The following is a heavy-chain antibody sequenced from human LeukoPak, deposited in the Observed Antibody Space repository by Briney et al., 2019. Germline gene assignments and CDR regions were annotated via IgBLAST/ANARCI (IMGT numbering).Heavy chain of an antibody. CDR3: ARESEGLWSGYYIPTDY. Sequence: GASVEVSCKASGYTFTSDGISWGRQAPGQGLEWMGWISAYNGNTNYAQKLQGRVTMTTDTSTSTAYMELRSLRSDDTAVYYCARESEGLWSGYYIPTDYWGQGTLVTVSS. CDR2: ISAYNGNT. D-gene: IGHD3-3*01. J-gene: IGHJ4*02. CDR1: GYTFTSDG. V-gene: IGHV1-18*01.